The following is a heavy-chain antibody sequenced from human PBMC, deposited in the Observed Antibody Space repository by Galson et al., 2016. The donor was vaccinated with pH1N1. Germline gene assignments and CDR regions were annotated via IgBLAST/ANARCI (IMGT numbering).Heavy chain of an antibody. J-gene: IGHJ6*03. CDR2: IIPVFGAA. Sequence: SVKVSCKASEGTLTRYAISWVRQAPGQGLEWMGGIIPVFGAATYAQKFQGRVTITADKSADTAYMELSSLRSEDTAVYYCASPPPSSGHLNYYYYMVVWGQGTTVTVS. D-gene: IGHD3-3*01. CDR1: EGTLTRYA. V-gene: IGHV1-69*06. CDR3: ASPPPSSGHLNYYYYMVV.